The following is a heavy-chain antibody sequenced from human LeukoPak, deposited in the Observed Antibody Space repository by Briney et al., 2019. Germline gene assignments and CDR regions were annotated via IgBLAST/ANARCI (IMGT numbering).Heavy chain of an antibody. V-gene: IGHV3-33*06. CDR3: AKEAPHFDY. CDR1: GFTFSSYT. Sequence: PGGSLRLSCAASGFTFSSYTMNWVRQAPGKGLEWVAVIWYDGSNKYYADSVKGRFTISRDNSKNTLYLQMNSLRAEDTAVYYCAKEAPHFDYWGQGTLVTVSS. CDR2: IWYDGSNK. J-gene: IGHJ4*02.